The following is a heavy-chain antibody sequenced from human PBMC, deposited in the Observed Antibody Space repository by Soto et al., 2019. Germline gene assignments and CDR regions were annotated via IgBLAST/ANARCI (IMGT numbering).Heavy chain of an antibody. V-gene: IGHV1-69*02. Sequence: GASVKVSCKASGGTFSSYTISWVRQAPGQGLEWMGRIIPILGIANYAQKFQGRVTITADKSTSTAYMELSSLRSEDTAVYYCARILTGYPAYYGMDVWGQGTTVTVSS. CDR3: ARILTGYPAYYGMDV. CDR1: GGTFSSYT. CDR2: IIPILGIA. J-gene: IGHJ6*02. D-gene: IGHD3-9*01.